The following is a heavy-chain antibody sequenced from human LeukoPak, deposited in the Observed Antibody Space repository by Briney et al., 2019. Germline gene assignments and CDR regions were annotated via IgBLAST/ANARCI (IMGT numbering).Heavy chain of an antibody. CDR2: IYNSGST. D-gene: IGHD1-26*01. CDR3: ARKGSGTYAFDC. J-gene: IGHJ4*02. CDR1: GYSISSSHW. V-gene: IGHV4-28*01. Sequence: SETLSLTCAVSGYSISSSHWWGWIRPPPGKGLEWIGYIYNSGSTYYNPSLKSRVTMSVDTSKNQFALKLSSVTAMDTAVYYCARKGSGTYAFDCWGQGTLVTVSS.